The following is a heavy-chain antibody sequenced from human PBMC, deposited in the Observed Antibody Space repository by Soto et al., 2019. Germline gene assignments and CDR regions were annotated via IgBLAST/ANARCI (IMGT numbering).Heavy chain of an antibody. D-gene: IGHD3-22*01. V-gene: IGHV4-61*01. Sequence: PSETLSLPCTVSGGSVNTAPYHWSWIRQSPRNGLEWIGNIYYTGSTNYNPSFESRVAISLDTSNNQFSLRLTSLTAADTAVYFCARDHHSYYDTSGYYPYFDFWGQGTLVTVSS. J-gene: IGHJ4*02. CDR1: GGSVNTAPYH. CDR2: IYYTGST. CDR3: ARDHHSYYDTSGYYPYFDF.